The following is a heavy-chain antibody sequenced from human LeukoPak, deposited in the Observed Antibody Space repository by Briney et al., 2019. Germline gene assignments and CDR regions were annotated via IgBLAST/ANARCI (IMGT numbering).Heavy chain of an antibody. J-gene: IGHJ4*02. D-gene: IGHD1-26*01. CDR2: IKEDGTEI. CDR1: GFTFSTSW. Sequence: GGSLRLSCAASGFTFSTSWMSWVRQAPGKGLEWVANIKEDGTEIYYMDSVKGRFTISRDNAKNSLYLQMNSLRAEDTAVYYCARDGRPLDYWGQGTLVTVSS. V-gene: IGHV3-7*01. CDR3: ARDGRPLDY.